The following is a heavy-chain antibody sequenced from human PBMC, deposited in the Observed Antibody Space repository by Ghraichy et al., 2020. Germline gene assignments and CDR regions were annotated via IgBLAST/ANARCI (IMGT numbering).Heavy chain of an antibody. CDR1: GFTFSSYA. J-gene: IGHJ6*03. Sequence: GGSLRLSCAASGFTFSSYAMHWVRQAPGKGLEWVAVISYDGSNKYYADSVKGRFTISRDNSKNTLYLQMNSLRAEDTAVYYCASQELYGGFVTGYYYYMDVWGKGTTVTVSS. V-gene: IGHV3-30*04. D-gene: IGHD4-23*01. CDR3: ASQELYGGFVTGYYYYMDV. CDR2: ISYDGSNK.